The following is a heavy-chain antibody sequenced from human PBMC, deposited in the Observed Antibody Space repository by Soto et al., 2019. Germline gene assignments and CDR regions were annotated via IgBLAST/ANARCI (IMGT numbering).Heavy chain of an antibody. CDR1: GDSISGTSFY. Sequence: PSETLSLTCTVSGDSISGTSFYWGWIRQSSGKGLEWIASIYSSGSTFYNLSLKSRLSLSVDTSKNQFSLRLQSVTAADTAVYYCVRHRSSREIPFDNWGQGTLVTSPQ. J-gene: IGHJ4*02. V-gene: IGHV4-39*01. CDR2: IYSSGST. D-gene: IGHD2-21*01. CDR3: VRHRSSREIPFDN.